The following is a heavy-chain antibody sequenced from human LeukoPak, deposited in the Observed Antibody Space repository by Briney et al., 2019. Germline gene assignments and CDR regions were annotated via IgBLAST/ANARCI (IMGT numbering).Heavy chain of an antibody. CDR1: GGSISSGSYY. CDR2: IYTSGST. V-gene: IGHV4-61*02. Sequence: NPSETLSLTCTVSGGSISSGSYYWSWIRQPAGKGLEWIGRIYTSGSTNYNPSLKSRVTISVDTSKNQFSLKLSSVTAADTAVYYCATGSNVGLYYYYYMDVWGKGTTVSVSS. D-gene: IGHD3-10*01. J-gene: IGHJ6*03. CDR3: ATGSNVGLYYYYYMDV.